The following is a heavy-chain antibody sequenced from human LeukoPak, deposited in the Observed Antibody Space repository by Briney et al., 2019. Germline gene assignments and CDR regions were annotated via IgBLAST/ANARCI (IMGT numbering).Heavy chain of an antibody. D-gene: IGHD1-7*01. CDR1: GFTFSRFW. CDR3: ARVTSLTGTIFDS. Sequence: GGSLRLSCAASGFTFSRFWMSWVRQAPGKGLEWVANVKQDGSEKYYVDSVKGRFTISRDNAKNTLYLQMSSLRVEDTAVYYCARVTSLTGTIFDSWGQGTLVTVSS. V-gene: IGHV3-7*02. J-gene: IGHJ4*02. CDR2: VKQDGSEK.